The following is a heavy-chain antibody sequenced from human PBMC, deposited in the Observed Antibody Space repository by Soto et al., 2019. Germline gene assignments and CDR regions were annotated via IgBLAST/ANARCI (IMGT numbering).Heavy chain of an antibody. V-gene: IGHV1-69*02. CDR3: VSLSSCGSCDTEPDAFDI. J-gene: IGHJ3*02. D-gene: IGHD2-15*01. CDR2: IIPILGIA. CDR1: GGTFSSYT. Sequence: QVQLVQSGAEVKKPGSSVKVSCKASGGTFSSYTISWVRQAPGQGLEWMGRIIPILGIANYAQKFQGRVTITADKSTSTAYMELSSPRSEDTAVYYFVSLSSCGSCDTEPDAFDIWGQGTMVTVSS.